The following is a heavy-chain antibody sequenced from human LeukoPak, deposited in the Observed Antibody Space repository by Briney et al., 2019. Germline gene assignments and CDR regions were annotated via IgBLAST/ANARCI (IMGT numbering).Heavy chain of an antibody. D-gene: IGHD6-13*01. Sequence: GRSLRLSCAASGFTFDDYAMHWVRQAPGKGLEWVSGISWNSGRIGYADSVKGRFTISRDNAKNSLYLQMNSLRAEDTAVYYCARDIAAAGIGTAYWGQGTLVTVSS. V-gene: IGHV3-9*01. J-gene: IGHJ4*02. CDR3: ARDIAAAGIGTAY. CDR1: GFTFDDYA. CDR2: ISWNSGRI.